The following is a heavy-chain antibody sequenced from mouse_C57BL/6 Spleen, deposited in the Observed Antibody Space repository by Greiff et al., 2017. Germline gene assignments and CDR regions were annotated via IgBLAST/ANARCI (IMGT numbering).Heavy chain of an antibody. V-gene: IGHV5-17*01. D-gene: IGHD1-1*01. Sequence: EVQLVESGGGLVKPGGSLKLSCAASGFTFSDYGMHWVRQAPEKGLEWVAYISSGSSTIYYADTVKGRFTISRDNAKNTLFLQMTSLRSEDTAMYYCARRYYGSFSWFAYWGQGTLVTVSA. CDR1: GFTFSDYG. CDR3: ARRYYGSFSWFAY. J-gene: IGHJ3*01. CDR2: ISSGSSTI.